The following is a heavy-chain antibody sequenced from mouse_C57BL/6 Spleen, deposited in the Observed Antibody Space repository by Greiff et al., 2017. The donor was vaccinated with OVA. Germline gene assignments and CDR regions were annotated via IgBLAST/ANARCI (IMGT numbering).Heavy chain of an antibody. J-gene: IGHJ2*01. V-gene: IGHV1-82*01. Sequence: QVQLQQSGPELVKPGASVKISCKASGYAFSSSWMNWVKQRPGKGLEWIGRIYPGDGDNNYNGKFKGKATRTADKSSSTAYMQLSSLTSEDSAVYFCARDDYGSFDYWGQGTTLTVSS. CDR3: ARDDYGSFDY. CDR1: GYAFSSSW. CDR2: IYPGDGDN. D-gene: IGHD2-4*01.